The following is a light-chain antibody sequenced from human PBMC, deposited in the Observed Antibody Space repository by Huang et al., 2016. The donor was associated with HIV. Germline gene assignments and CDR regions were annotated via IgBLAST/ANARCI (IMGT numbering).Light chain of an antibody. J-gene: IGKJ1*01. CDR1: QSVSTN. CDR2: GPS. Sequence: EIVMTQSPATLSVSPGERVTLSCRANQSVSTNLAWYQQPPGQAPRLLIYGPSTRATGIPARFSGSWSGTEFTLTISSLQSEDFGLYYCQQYNNWPPWTFGQGTKVEIK. CDR3: QQYNNWPPWT. V-gene: IGKV3-15*01.